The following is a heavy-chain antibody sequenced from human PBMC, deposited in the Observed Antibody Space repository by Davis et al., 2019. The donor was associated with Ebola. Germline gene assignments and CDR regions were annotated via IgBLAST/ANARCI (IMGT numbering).Heavy chain of an antibody. Sequence: SVKVSCKASGGSFNNYAINWVRQAPGQGLEWMGRITPILGIPNYAQKLQGRVTITADKSTSTAYMELSGLRSDDTAVYFCARVTGDYAPADYWGQGTLVTVSS. CDR3: ARVTGDYAPADY. CDR1: GGSFNNYA. D-gene: IGHD4-17*01. CDR2: ITPILGIP. J-gene: IGHJ4*02. V-gene: IGHV1-69*04.